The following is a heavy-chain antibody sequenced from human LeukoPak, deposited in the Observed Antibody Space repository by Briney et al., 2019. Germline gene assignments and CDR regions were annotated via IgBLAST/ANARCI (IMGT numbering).Heavy chain of an antibody. D-gene: IGHD1-1*01. CDR1: GGSISSYY. J-gene: IGHJ4*02. CDR2: IYYSGST. V-gene: IGHV4-39*01. CDR3: ARLVGGTYFDY. Sequence: PSETLSLTCTVSGGSISSYYWSWIRQPPGKGLEWIGSIYYSGSTYYNPSLKSRVTISVDTSKNQFSLKLSSVTAADTAVYYCARLVGGTYFDYWGQGTLVTVSS.